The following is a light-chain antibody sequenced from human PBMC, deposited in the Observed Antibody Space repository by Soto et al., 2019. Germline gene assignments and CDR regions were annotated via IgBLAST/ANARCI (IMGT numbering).Light chain of an antibody. Sequence: EIVMTQSPGTLALSLGETATLSCGASQSVSSNLAWYQQNPGQAPRLLIYGASTRATDIPARFSGSGSGTEFTLTISGLQSEDFAVYYCQQYHNWVTFGGGTKVEIE. CDR1: QSVSSN. J-gene: IGKJ4*01. CDR3: QQYHNWVT. V-gene: IGKV3D-15*01. CDR2: GAS.